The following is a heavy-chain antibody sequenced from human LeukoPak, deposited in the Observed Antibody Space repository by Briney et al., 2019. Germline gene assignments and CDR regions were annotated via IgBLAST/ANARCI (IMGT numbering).Heavy chain of an antibody. CDR1: GFTFSSYG. D-gene: IGHD6-13*01. J-gene: IGHJ4*02. V-gene: IGHV3-30*18. CDR3: AKDGRIAAAGTRGRQPFDY. Sequence: GGSLRLSCAAFGFTFSSYGMHWVRQAPGKGLEWVAVISYDGSNKYYADSVKGRFTISRDNSKNTLYLQMDSLRAEDTAVYYCAKDGRIAAAGTRGRQPFDYWGQGTLVTVSS. CDR2: ISYDGSNK.